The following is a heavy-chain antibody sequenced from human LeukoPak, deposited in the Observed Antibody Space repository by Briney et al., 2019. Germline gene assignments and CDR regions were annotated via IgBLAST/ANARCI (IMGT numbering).Heavy chain of an antibody. D-gene: IGHD2-15*01. CDR2: IYYSGST. CDR3: ARDREYCSGGSCYSGGAWFDP. J-gene: IGHJ5*02. Sequence: SETLSLTCTVSGGSISSYYWSWIRQPPGKGLEWIGYIYYSGSTNYNPSLKCRVTISVDTSKNQFSLKLSSVTAADTAVYYCARDREYCSGGSCYSGGAWFDPWGQGTLVTVSS. V-gene: IGHV4-59*01. CDR1: GGSISSYY.